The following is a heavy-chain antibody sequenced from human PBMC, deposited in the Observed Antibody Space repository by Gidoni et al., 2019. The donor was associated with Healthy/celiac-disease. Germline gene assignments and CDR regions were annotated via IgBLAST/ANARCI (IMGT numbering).Heavy chain of an antibody. J-gene: IGHJ6*02. D-gene: IGHD6-19*01. CDR1: GFTFSGSA. CDR2: IRSKANSYET. CDR3: TRLSEYSSDYYYYGMDV. V-gene: IGHV3-73*01. Sequence: EVQLVESGGGLVQPGGSLKLSCAASGFTFSGSALHWVRQASGKGLEWVGRIRSKANSYETAYAASVKGRFTISRDDSKNTAYLQMNSLKTEDTAVYYCTRLSEYSSDYYYYGMDVWGQGTTVTVSS.